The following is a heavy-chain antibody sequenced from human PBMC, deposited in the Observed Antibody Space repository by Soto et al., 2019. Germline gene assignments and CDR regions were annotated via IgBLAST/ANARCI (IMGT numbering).Heavy chain of an antibody. Sequence: QVHLQESGPGLAKPSETLSLTCRISGGSTSSSDWWTWVRQPPGEGLEWIGEIHRAGVTNYNSSLKSRLTISLDHSRNQFSLSLTSVTAADAAVYFCAGRPEIHPRWGQGILVPVSS. CDR3: AGRPEIHPR. J-gene: IGHJ4*02. D-gene: IGHD1-26*01. CDR2: IHRAGVT. V-gene: IGHV4-4*02. CDR1: GGSTSSSDW.